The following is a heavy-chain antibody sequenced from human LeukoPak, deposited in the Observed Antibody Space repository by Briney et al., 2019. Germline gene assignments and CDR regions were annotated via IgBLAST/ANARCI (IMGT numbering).Heavy chain of an antibody. CDR1: GFTFSNAW. Sequence: GGSLRLSCATSGFTFSNAWMNWVRQAPGRGLEWVGRIRSNSDGGTIDYAAPVKGRFALSRDDSKNTLYLQMNSLQTEDTAVYYCATDFYDTTWGQGTLVTVSS. D-gene: IGHD3-22*01. CDR2: IRSNSDGGTI. CDR3: ATDFYDTT. V-gene: IGHV3-15*07. J-gene: IGHJ5*02.